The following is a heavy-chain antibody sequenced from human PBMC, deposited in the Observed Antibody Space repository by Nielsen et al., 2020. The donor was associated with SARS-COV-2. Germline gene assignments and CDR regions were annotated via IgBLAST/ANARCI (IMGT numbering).Heavy chain of an antibody. CDR2: ISAYNGNT. Sequence: ASVKVSCKASGYIFTSYGISWVRQAPGQGLEWMGWISAYNGNTNYAQKLQGRVTMTTDTSTSTAYMELRSLRSDDTAVYYCARARYNWNDGGNWFDPWGQGTLVTVSS. CDR1: GYIFTSYG. J-gene: IGHJ5*02. CDR3: ARARYNWNDGGNWFDP. D-gene: IGHD1-1*01. V-gene: IGHV1-18*01.